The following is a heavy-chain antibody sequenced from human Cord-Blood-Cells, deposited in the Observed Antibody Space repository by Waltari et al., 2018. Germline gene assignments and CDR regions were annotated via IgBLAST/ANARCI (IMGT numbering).Heavy chain of an antibody. V-gene: IGHV4-34*01. CDR2: INHSGST. D-gene: IGHD6-13*01. CDR3: ARTGRSSWYFDY. CDR1: GGSFSGYY. Sequence: QVQLQQWGAGLLKPSETLSLTCAVYGGSFSGYYWSWIRQPPGKGLELIGEINHSGSTNYNPSLTSRVTISVDTSKNQFSLKLSSVTAADTAVYYCARTGRSSWYFDYWGQGTLVTVSS. J-gene: IGHJ4*02.